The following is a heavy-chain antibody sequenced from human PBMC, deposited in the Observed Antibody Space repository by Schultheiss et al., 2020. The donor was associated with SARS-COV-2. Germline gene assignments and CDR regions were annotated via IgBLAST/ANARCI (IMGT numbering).Heavy chain of an antibody. CDR3: ARGGFGGVGAGVYDY. V-gene: IGHV3-33*08. CDR1: GFTFRNYW. CDR2: IWYDGSNK. Sequence: GESLKISCAASGFTFRNYWMHWVRQAPGKGLEWVAVIWYDGSNKYYADSVKGRFTISRDNAKNTLYLQMNSLRAEDTAVYYCARGGFGGVGAGVYDYWGQGTLVTVSS. D-gene: IGHD3-16*01. J-gene: IGHJ4*02.